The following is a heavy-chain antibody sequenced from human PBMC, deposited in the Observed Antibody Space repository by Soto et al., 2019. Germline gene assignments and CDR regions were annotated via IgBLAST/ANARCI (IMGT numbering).Heavy chain of an antibody. Sequence: ASVKVSCKASGYTFTSYGISWVRQAPGQGLEWMGWISAYNGNTNYAQKLQGRVTMTTDTSTSTAYMELRSLRSDDTAVYYCARGPMGTIFGVVIPHPFDYWGQGTLVTVSS. CDR1: GYTFTSYG. CDR3: ARGPMGTIFGVVIPHPFDY. V-gene: IGHV1-18*04. J-gene: IGHJ4*02. CDR2: ISAYNGNT. D-gene: IGHD3-3*01.